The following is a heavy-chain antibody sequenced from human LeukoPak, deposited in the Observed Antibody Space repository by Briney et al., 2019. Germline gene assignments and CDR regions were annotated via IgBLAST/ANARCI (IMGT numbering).Heavy chain of an antibody. J-gene: IGHJ5*02. Sequence: GGSLRLSCAASGFTFSSYAMSWVRQAPGKGLEWVSAISGSGGSTYYADSVKGRFTISRDNSKNTLYLQMNSLRAEDTAVYYCAKGPYDYVWGSYRPVTYNWFDPWGQGTLVTVSS. V-gene: IGHV3-23*01. D-gene: IGHD3-16*02. CDR1: GFTFSSYA. CDR3: AKGPYDYVWGSYRPVTYNWFDP. CDR2: ISGSGGST.